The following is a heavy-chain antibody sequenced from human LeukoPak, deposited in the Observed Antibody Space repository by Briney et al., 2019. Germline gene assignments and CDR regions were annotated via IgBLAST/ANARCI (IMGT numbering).Heavy chain of an antibody. J-gene: IGHJ4*02. CDR1: GGSISSSS. CDR3: ARDWNY. Sequence: ETLSLTCTVSGGSISSSSYYWGWIRQAPGKGLEWVSSISSSSTYIYYADSVKGRFTISRDNAKNSLYLQMNSLRAEDTAVYYCARDWNYWGQGTLVTVSS. V-gene: IGHV3-21*01. CDR2: ISSSSTYI. D-gene: IGHD3-3*01.